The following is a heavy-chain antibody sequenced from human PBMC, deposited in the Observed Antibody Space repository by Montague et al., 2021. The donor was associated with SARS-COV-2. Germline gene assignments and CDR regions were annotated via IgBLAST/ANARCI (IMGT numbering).Heavy chain of an antibody. CDR3: ARQRRGGLVSTPRFFDY. CDR2: IYYSGST. CDR1: GGPISSSSYY. V-gene: IGHV4-39*01. D-gene: IGHD6-19*01. J-gene: IGHJ4*02. Sequence: SETLSLTCTVSGGPISSSSYYWGWIRQPPGKGLEWIGSIYYSGSTYYNPSLKSRVTISVDTSKNQFSLKLSSVTAADTAVYYCARQRRGGLVSTPRFFDYWGQGTLVTGSA.